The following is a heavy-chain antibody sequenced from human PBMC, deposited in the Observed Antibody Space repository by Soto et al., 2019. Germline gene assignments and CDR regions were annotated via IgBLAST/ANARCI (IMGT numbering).Heavy chain of an antibody. CDR2: MNPDGPEK. CDR1: GINVTNSW. D-gene: IGHD1-1*01. CDR3: APASHYKTFDY. J-gene: IGHJ4*02. Sequence: GGSLRLSVAVSGINVTNSWLNWGRRAPGRGLEWLASMNPDGPEKHYVEYVRGRFTTSRDNAAKSLYLQMNSLRVEDTAVYYCAPASHYKTFDYWGQGILVTVSS. V-gene: IGHV3-7*03.